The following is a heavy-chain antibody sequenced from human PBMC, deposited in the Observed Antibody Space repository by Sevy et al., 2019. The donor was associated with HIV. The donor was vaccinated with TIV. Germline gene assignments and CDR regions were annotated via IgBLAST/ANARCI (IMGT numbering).Heavy chain of an antibody. CDR2: INYSGST. V-gene: IGHV4-34*01. CDR3: ARHCSSTSCSHAFDI. D-gene: IGHD2-2*01. J-gene: IGHJ3*02. CDR1: GGSFSGYY. Sequence: SETLSLTCAVYGGSFSGYYWSWIRQPPGKGLEWIGEINYSGSTNYNPSLKSRVTISGDTSKNQFSLKLSSVTAADTAVYYCARHCSSTSCSHAFDIWGQRTLVTVSS.